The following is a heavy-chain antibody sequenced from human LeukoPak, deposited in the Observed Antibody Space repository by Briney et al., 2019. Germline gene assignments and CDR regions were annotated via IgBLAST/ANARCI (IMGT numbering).Heavy chain of an antibody. V-gene: IGHV4-34*01. D-gene: IGHD3-3*01. CDR1: GGSFSGYY. CDR2: INHSGST. J-gene: IGHJ4*02. Sequence: PSETLSLTCAVYGGSFSGYYWSWIRQPPGKGLEWIGEINHSGSTNYNPSLKSRVTISVDTSKNQFSLKLSSVTAADTAVYYCARQSYDFWSGYFAPFDYWGQGTLVTVSS. CDR3: ARQSYDFWSGYFAPFDY.